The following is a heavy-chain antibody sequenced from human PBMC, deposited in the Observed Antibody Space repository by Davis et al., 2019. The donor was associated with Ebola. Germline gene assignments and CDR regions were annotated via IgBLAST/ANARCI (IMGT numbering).Heavy chain of an antibody. CDR3: AKDQDIVLVVYAGGSWFDY. V-gene: IGHV3-23*01. Sequence: GESLKISCSASGFAFRNNAMNWVRQAPGKGLEWVSGTSGSGARTFYANSVKGRFSISRDNYKDTLYLEINSLRAEDTAVYYCAKDQDIVLVVYAGGSWFDYWGQGTLVTVSS. CDR1: GFAFRNNA. D-gene: IGHD2-8*02. CDR2: TSGSGART. J-gene: IGHJ4*02.